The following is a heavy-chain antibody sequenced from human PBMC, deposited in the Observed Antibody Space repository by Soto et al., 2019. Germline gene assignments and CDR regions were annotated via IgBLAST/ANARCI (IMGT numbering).Heavy chain of an antibody. CDR2: IDPSDSYT. D-gene: IGHD3-3*01. V-gene: IGHV5-10-1*01. Sequence: PGESLKISCKGSGYSFTSYWISWVRQMPGKGLEWMGRIDPSDSYTNYSPSFQGHVTISADKSISTAYLQWSSLKASDTAMYYCASKKITIFGVDYDGWGQGNLVTVSS. CDR3: ASKKITIFGVDYDG. CDR1: GYSFTSYW. J-gene: IGHJ4*02.